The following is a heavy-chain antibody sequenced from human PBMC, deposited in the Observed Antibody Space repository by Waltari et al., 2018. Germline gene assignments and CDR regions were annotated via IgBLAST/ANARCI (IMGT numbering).Heavy chain of an antibody. J-gene: IGHJ3*02. V-gene: IGHV3-21*01. CDR1: GFTFSYYT. CDR2: ITSDGTHT. CDR3: ARDRRPTMILGSGAFDI. D-gene: IGHD3-22*01. Sequence: EVRLVESGGGLVRPGESLRLSCAASGFTFSYYTMTWVRQAPGKGPEWISLITSDGTHTTYADSMRGRLTTSRDNAKNSLFLQINSLRADDTAVYYCARDRRPTMILGSGAFDIWGQGTVVNVSS.